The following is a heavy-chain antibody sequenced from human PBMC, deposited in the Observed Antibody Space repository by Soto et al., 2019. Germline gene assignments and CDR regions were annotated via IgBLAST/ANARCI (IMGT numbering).Heavy chain of an antibody. CDR3: ARKGSSEGFDY. D-gene: IGHD6-13*01. V-gene: IGHV4-28*01. CDR1: GYSISSSNW. CDR2: IYYSGST. J-gene: IGHJ4*02. Sequence: SETLSLTCAVSGYSISSSNWWGWIRQPPGRGLEWIGYIYYSGSTYYNPSLKSRVTMSVDTSKNQFSLKLSSVTAVDTAVYYCARKGSSEGFDYWGQGTLVTVS.